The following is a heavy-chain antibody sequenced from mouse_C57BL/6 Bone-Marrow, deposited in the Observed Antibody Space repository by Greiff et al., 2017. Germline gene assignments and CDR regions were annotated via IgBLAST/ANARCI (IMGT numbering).Heavy chain of an antibody. D-gene: IGHD4-1*01. CDR3: ARNWDRYAMYY. V-gene: IGHV2-2*01. Sequence: VQLQQSGPGLVQPSQSLSITCTVSGFSLTSYGVHWVRQSPGKGLEWLGVIWGGGSTDCNAAFLTRLSISKDKSKSQVFFKLNSLQADDTAIDYCARNWDRYAMYYWCQGTSAIVSS. CDR1: GFSLTSYG. J-gene: IGHJ4*01. CDR2: IWGGGST.